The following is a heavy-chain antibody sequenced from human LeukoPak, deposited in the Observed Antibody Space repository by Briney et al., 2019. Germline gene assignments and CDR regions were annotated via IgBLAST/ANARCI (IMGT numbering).Heavy chain of an antibody. CDR2: IYSGGST. J-gene: IGHJ4*02. CDR3: ARAKNDGYGGNYFDY. CDR1: GFTFSSYS. D-gene: IGHD4-23*01. Sequence: GGSLRLSCAASGFTFSSYSMNWVRQAPGKGLEWVSVIYSGGSTYYADSVKGRFTISRDNSKNTLYLQMNNLRAEDTAVYYCARAKNDGYGGNYFDYWSQGTLVTVSS. V-gene: IGHV3-66*01.